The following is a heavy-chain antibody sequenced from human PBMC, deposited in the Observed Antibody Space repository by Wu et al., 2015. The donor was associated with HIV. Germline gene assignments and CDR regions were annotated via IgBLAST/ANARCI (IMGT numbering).Heavy chain of an antibody. CDR1: GYSISEGFY. CDR2: VHYSGTT. Sequence: QVQLQESGPGLVKPSETLSLTCTVSGYSISEGFYWGWIRQPPGKGLQWIGSVHYSGTTFYNPALQSRVALSVDTSKWQFSLKMTSVTASDTAIYFCARSHRPPYTFGYWGQGMLVAVSS. V-gene: IGHV4-38-2*02. D-gene: IGHD5-18*01. J-gene: IGHJ4*02. CDR3: ARSHRPPYTFGY.